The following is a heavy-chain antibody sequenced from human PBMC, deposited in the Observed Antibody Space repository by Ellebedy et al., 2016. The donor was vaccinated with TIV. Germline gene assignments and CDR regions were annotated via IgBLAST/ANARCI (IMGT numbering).Heavy chain of an antibody. CDR1: GYTFTSDL. J-gene: IGHJ4*02. Sequence: AALVKVSCKASGYTFTSDLIHWVRQAPGQGLEWMGIINPSGCGTGYAQKFQGRVTMTRDTSASTVYMELSSLRSEDTAVYYCAREGGVYYFDYWGQGTLVTVSS. D-gene: IGHD1-26*01. V-gene: IGHV1-46*01. CDR2: INPSGCGT. CDR3: AREGGVYYFDY.